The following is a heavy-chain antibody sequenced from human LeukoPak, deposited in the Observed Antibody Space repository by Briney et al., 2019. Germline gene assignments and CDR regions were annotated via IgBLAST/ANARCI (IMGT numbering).Heavy chain of an antibody. J-gene: IGHJ3*02. CDR1: GFTLSSYW. V-gene: IGHV3-7*01. D-gene: IGHD2-21*02. Sequence: GGSLRLSCAASGFTLSSYWMSWVRQAPGKGLEWVANIKQDGSERYYVDSVKGRFTISRDNAKNSLHLQMNSLRAEDTAMYYCARGSRIVVVTAHEYAFDIWGQGTMVTVSS. CDR2: IKQDGSER. CDR3: ARGSRIVVVTAHEYAFDI.